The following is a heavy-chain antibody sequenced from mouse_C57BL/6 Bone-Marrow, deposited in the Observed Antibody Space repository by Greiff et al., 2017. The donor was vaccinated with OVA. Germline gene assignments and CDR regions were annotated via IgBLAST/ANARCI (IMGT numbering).Heavy chain of an antibody. J-gene: IGHJ4*01. Sequence: QVHVKQPGAELVKPGASVKMSCKASGYTFTSYWITWVKQRPGQGLEWIGDIYPGSGSTNYNEKFKSKATLTVDTSSSTAYMQLSSLTSEDSAVYYCACDGYYAINYWGQGTSVTVSS. CDR3: ACDGYYAINY. CDR2: IYPGSGST. CDR1: GYTFTSYW. D-gene: IGHD2-3*01. V-gene: IGHV1-55*01.